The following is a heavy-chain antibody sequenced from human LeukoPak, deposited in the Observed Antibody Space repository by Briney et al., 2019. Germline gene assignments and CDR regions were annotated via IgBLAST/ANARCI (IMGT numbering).Heavy chain of an antibody. D-gene: IGHD2-15*01. CDR2: IIPIFGTA. Sequence: SVKVSCKASGGTFSSYAISWVRQAPGQGLEWMGGIIPIFGTANYAQKFQGRVTITADESTSTAYMELSSLRSEDTAVYHCARDDCSGGSCYSYTLYYYGMDVWGKGTTVTVSS. CDR3: ARDDCSGGSCYSYTLYYYGMDV. CDR1: GGTFSSYA. V-gene: IGHV1-69*13. J-gene: IGHJ6*04.